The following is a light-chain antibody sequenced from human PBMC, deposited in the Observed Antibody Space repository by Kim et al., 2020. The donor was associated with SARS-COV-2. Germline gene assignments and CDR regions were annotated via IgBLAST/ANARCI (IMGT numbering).Light chain of an antibody. CDR3: QQSYSTPRYT. CDR2: AAS. J-gene: IGKJ2*01. Sequence: ASVGDSVTITCRASQSISSYLNWYQQKPGKAPKLLIYAASSLQSGVPSRFSGSGSGTDFTLTISSLQPEDFATYYCQQSYSTPRYTFGQGTKLEI. V-gene: IGKV1-39*01. CDR1: QSISSY.